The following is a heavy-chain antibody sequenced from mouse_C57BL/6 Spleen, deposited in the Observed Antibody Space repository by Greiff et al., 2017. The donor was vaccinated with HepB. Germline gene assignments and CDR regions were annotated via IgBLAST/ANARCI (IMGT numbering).Heavy chain of an antibody. V-gene: IGHV1-82*01. Sequence: QVQLQQSGPELVKPGASVKISCKASGYAFSSSWMNWVKQRPGKGLEWIGRIYPGDGDTNYNGKFKGKATLTADKSSSTAYMQRISLTSEDSAVYFCARLTTVVATPFDYWGQGTTLTVSS. D-gene: IGHD1-1*01. J-gene: IGHJ2*01. CDR3: ARLTTVVATPFDY. CDR2: IYPGDGDT. CDR1: GYAFSSSW.